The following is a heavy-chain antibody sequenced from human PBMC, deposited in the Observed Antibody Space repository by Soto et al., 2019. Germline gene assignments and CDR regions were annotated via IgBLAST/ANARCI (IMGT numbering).Heavy chain of an antibody. CDR1: GYTFIHYG. V-gene: IGHV1-18*01. CDR3: AREIEWELSYSYYGMDV. J-gene: IGHJ6*02. Sequence: QVQLVQSGAEVKKPGASVKVSCKASGYTFIHYGISWVRQAPGQGLEWMGWISGYNGNTIYAQNFQGRVTMTTDTSTSTAYMDLRSLRSDDTAVYYCAREIEWELSYSYYGMDVWGQGTTVTVSS. D-gene: IGHD1-26*01. CDR2: ISGYNGNT.